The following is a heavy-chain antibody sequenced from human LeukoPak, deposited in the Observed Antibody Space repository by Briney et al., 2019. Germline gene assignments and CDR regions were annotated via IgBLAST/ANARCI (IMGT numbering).Heavy chain of an antibody. Sequence: QAGESLRLSCAASGFTFSSYWMHWLRQVPAKGLVWVSRINSDGSSTSYADSVKGRFTISRYNAKNTLYLQMSSLRPDDTAVYYCARGTVPAAITPFDPWGQGTLVTVSS. CDR1: GFTFSSYW. J-gene: IGHJ5*02. D-gene: IGHD2-2*01. CDR2: INSDGSST. V-gene: IGHV3-74*01. CDR3: ARGTVPAAITPFDP.